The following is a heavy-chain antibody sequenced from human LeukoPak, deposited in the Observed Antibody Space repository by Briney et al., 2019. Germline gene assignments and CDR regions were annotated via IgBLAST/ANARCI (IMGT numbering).Heavy chain of an antibody. CDR3: ARGGAHGMDV. CDR2: ISGVADVI. D-gene: IGHD1-26*01. Sequence: GGSLRLSCAASGFTFSDYYMTWIRQVPGKGLEWVSYISGVADVIYYADSVKGRFTISRDNAKSSVYLQMNGLRVEDTALYYCARGGAHGMDVWGQGTTVTVSS. CDR1: GFTFSDYY. J-gene: IGHJ6*02. V-gene: IGHV3-11*01.